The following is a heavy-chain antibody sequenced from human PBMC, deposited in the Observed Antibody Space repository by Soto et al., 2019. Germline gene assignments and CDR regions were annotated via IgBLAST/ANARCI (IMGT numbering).Heavy chain of an antibody. D-gene: IGHD3-16*01. CDR2: ISAYNGNT. CDR1: GYTFTSYG. Sequence: ASVKVSCKASGYTFTSYGISWVRQAPGQGLEWMGWISAYNGNTNYAQKLQGRVTMTTDTSTSTAYMELRSLRSDDTAVYYCARGDYDYIWGSSFTPTGYWGQGTLVTVSS. V-gene: IGHV1-18*01. CDR3: ARGDYDYIWGSSFTPTGY. J-gene: IGHJ4*02.